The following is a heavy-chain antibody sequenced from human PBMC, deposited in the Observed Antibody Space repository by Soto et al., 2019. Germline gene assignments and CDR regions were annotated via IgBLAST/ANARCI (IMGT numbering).Heavy chain of an antibody. D-gene: IGHD2-21*02. V-gene: IGHV1-69*06. CDR2: IIPIFGTA. Sequence: GASVKVSCKASGGTFSSYAISWVRQAPGQGLEWMGGIIPIFGTANYAQKFQGRVTITADKSTSTAYMELSSLRSEDTAVYYCANGLTAPRTEYFQHWGQGTLVTVSS. J-gene: IGHJ1*01. CDR3: ANGLTAPRTEYFQH. CDR1: GGTFSSYA.